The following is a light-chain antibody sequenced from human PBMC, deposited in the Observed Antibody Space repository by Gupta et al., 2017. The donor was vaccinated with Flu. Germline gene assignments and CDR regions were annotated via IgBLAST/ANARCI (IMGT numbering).Light chain of an antibody. J-gene: IGKJ2*01. CDR3: QQDNSYPYT. CDR2: KAS. V-gene: IGKV1-5*03. CDR1: QSIGSW. Sequence: PSTLSASVGDRVTITCRASQSIGSWLAWYHQKPGKAPNLLIYKASSLESGVPSRFSGGGSGTEFTLTISSLQPGDFATYCCQQDNSYPYTFGQGTKLEIK.